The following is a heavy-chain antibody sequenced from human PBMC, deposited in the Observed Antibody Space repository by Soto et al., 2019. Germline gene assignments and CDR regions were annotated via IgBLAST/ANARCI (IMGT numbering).Heavy chain of an antibody. CDR1: GRCISSSSFN. J-gene: IGHJ3*02. CDR3: ARFFGNAFDI. Sequence: AETLALPCSLPGRCISSSSFNWHWIRQPPGKGLEWIGTIYYDGSTDYNPSLKSRAIISVDTSNNEFSLKLTSVTAADTAVYYCARFFGNAFDIWGRGTVVTVSS. V-gene: IGHV4-39*01. CDR2: IYYDGST. D-gene: IGHD3-16*01.